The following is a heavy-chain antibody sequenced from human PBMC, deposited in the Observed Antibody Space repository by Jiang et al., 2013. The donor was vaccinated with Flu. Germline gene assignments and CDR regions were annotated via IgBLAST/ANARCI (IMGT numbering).Heavy chain of an antibody. J-gene: IGHJ5*02. CDR1: GGSISSYY. V-gene: IGHV4-59*08. Sequence: GLVKPSETLSLTCTVSGGSISSYYWSWIRQPPGKGLEWIGYIYYSGSTNYNPSLKSRVTISVDTSKNQFSLKLSSVTAADTAVYYCARLGDYTVTTGPGWFDPWGQGTLVTVSS. CDR3: ARLGDYTVTTGPGWFDP. CDR2: IYYSGST. D-gene: IGHD4-17*01.